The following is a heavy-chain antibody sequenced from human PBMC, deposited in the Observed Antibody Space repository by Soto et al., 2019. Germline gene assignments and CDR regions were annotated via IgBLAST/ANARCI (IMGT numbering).Heavy chain of an antibody. CDR2: ISHDGKAV. CDR3: AREPTKFASGWYFDD. J-gene: IGHJ4*02. D-gene: IGHD6-19*01. V-gene: IGHV3-30*03. CDR1: GFTFSDYG. Sequence: QVQLVESGGGVVQPGRSLTLSCAASGFTFSDYGMHWVRQVPGERPEGVGVISHDGKAVYYADFVKGRLTITRDNSRNTLYLQVNSLRNADTAVYYCAREPTKFASGWYFDDWGQGTLVTVSS.